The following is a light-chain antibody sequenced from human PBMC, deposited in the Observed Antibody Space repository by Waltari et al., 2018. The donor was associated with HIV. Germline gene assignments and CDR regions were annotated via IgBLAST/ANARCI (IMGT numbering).Light chain of an antibody. V-gene: IGLV2-11*01. Sequence: SALLQSRSVSGSPGQSVTISCTGTSSAVGGYTYVSWYQQHPGKAPKPMIYDVSKRPSGVPDRFSGSKSGNTASLTISGLQAEDEADYYCCSYAGSYTWVFGGGTKVTVL. CDR1: SSAVGGYTY. CDR3: CSYAGSYTWV. CDR2: DVS. J-gene: IGLJ3*02.